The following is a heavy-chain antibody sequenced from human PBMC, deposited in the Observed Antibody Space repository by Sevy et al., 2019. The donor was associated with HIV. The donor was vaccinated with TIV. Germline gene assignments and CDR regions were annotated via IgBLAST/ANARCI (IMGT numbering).Heavy chain of an antibody. V-gene: IGHV3-21*01. CDR3: ARDLLVGSTYVFDI. Sequence: GGSLRLSCAASGFTISNYNMNWVRQAPGEGLKWVSSISSSSADLYYTDSVKGRFTVSRDNSRKSLFLQMNGLSAEDTALYYCARDLLVGSTYVFDIWGRGTMVTVSS. D-gene: IGHD1-26*01. CDR2: ISSSSADL. J-gene: IGHJ3*02. CDR1: GFTISNYN.